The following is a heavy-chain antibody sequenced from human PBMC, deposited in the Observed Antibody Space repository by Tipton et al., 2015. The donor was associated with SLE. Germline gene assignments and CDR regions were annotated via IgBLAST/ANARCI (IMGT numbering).Heavy chain of an antibody. CDR3: AREDQSVGATPYFDY. J-gene: IGHJ4*02. Sequence: TLSLTCTVSGGSISSYYWSWIRQPPGKGLEWIGYIYYSGSTNYNPSLKSRVTISVDTSKNQFSLKLSSVTAADTAVYYCAREDQSVGATPYFDYWGQGTLVTVSS. CDR2: IYYSGST. D-gene: IGHD1-26*01. CDR1: GGSISSYY. V-gene: IGHV4-59*01.